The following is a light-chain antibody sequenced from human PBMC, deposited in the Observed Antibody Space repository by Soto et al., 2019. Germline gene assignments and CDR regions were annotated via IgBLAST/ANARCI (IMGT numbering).Light chain of an antibody. CDR2: GAS. Sequence: EIVLTQSPGTLSLSPGERATLSCRASQSVSSSNLAWYQQKPGQAPRLLISGASSRATGIPDRFSGSGSGTDFTLTISRLEPEDSAVYFCQQYGSSPLTFGGGTKVEIK. J-gene: IGKJ4*01. CDR1: QSVSSSN. V-gene: IGKV3-20*01. CDR3: QQYGSSPLT.